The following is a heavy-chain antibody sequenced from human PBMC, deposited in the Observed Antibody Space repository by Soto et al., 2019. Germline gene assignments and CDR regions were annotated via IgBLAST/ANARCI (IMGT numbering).Heavy chain of an antibody. CDR1: GFTFSRFA. D-gene: IGHD4-17*01. CDR2: IGSSGDGI. Sequence: EVQLLESGGGLVQPGGSLRLSCAVSGFTFSRFAMKWVRQAPGKGLEWVSGIGSSGDGIHYADSVKGRFTISRDNSKNTLNLQMNGLRAEDTAVYYCATYGQHLMDSWGQGTLVTVSS. J-gene: IGHJ4*02. V-gene: IGHV3-23*01. CDR3: ATYGQHLMDS.